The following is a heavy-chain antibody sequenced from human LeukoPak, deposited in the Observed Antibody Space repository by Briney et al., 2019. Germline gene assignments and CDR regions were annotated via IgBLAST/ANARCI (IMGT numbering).Heavy chain of an antibody. CDR3: AREDTAMVNSYDY. D-gene: IGHD5-18*01. Sequence: GGSLRLSCAASGFTFSSYSMNWVRQAPGKGLEWVSSISSSSSYIYYADSVKGRFTISRDNAKNSLYLQMNSLRAEDTAVYYCAREDTAMVNSYDYWGQGTLVTVSS. J-gene: IGHJ4*02. CDR2: ISSSSSYI. V-gene: IGHV3-21*01. CDR1: GFTFSSYS.